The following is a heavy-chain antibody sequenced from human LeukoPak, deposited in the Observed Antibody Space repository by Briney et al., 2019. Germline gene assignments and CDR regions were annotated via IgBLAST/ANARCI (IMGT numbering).Heavy chain of an antibody. CDR3: ARSIVGTTFAFDI. CDR1: GFTFSSYS. CDR2: ISGSGGSK. V-gene: IGHV3-23*01. D-gene: IGHD1-26*01. Sequence: GGSLRLSCAASGFTFSSYSMSWVRQAPGKGLEWVSDISGSGGSKYYAASKKGRFTIVRDTSKNSLYLQGNSLTAETTAVYYCARSIVGTTFAFDIWGQGTMVTVSS. J-gene: IGHJ3*02.